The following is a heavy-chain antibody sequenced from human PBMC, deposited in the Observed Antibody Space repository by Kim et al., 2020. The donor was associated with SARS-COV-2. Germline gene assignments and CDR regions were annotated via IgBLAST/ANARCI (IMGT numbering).Heavy chain of an antibody. CDR2: ISYDGSNK. CDR3: AKDLDTMVRGVIPLFDY. Sequence: GGSLRLSCAASGFTFSSYGMHWVRQAPGKGLEWVAVISYDGSNKYYADSVKGRFTISRDNSKNTLYLQMNSLRAEDTAVYYCAKDLDTMVRGVIPLFDYLGQGTLVTVSS. J-gene: IGHJ4*02. D-gene: IGHD3-10*01. V-gene: IGHV3-30*18. CDR1: GFTFSSYG.